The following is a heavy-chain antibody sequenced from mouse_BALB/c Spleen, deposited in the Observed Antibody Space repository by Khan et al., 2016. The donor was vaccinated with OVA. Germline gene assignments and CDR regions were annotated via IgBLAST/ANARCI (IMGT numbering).Heavy chain of an antibody. Sequence: QIQLVQSGPELKKPGVTVKISCKASGYTFTTYGMNWVKQAPGKGLKWMGWINTYTGEPTYVDDFTGRFAFSLETSASTAYLQINNLKNEDMATYFCARVGYSGTMDYWGQGTSVTVSS. D-gene: IGHD2-14*01. CDR3: ARVGYSGTMDY. J-gene: IGHJ4*01. V-gene: IGHV9-1*02. CDR1: GYTFTTYG. CDR2: INTYTGEP.